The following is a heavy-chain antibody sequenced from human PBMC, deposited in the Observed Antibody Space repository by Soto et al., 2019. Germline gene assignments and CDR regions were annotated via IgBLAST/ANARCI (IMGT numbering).Heavy chain of an antibody. CDR3: AREGVVVEAAREWGYGMDV. J-gene: IGHJ6*01. CDR1: GFTFSSYA. Sequence: QVQLVESGGGVVQPGRSLRLSCAASGFTFSSYAMHWVRQAPGKGLEWVALISYDGSNKYYADSVKGRFTISRDNSRNTLYLHMNSMRNEDTAVYYCAREGVVVEAAREWGYGMDVWGQGTTVTGSS. CDR2: ISYDGSNK. V-gene: IGHV3-30*14. D-gene: IGHD2-15*01.